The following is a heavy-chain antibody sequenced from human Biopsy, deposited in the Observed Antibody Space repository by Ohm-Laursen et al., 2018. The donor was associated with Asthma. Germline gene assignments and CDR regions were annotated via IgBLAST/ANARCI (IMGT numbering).Heavy chain of an antibody. V-gene: IGHV3-30*19. CDR2: ITFDGSTQ. D-gene: IGHD6-13*01. CDR3: LRDTLGYYFDI. J-gene: IGHJ4*02. Sequence: SLRLSCSASRFTYEMHWVRQAPGKGLEWVVVITFDGSTQHYGDSVKGRFTISRDNSKNMLFLQMNSLRAEDTAVYYCLRDTLGYYFDIWGQGTQVTVSS. CDR1: RFTYE.